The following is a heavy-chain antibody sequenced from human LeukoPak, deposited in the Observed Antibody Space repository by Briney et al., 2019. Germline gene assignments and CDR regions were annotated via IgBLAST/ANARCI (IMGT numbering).Heavy chain of an antibody. CDR3: ARVRNGDLDY. CDR2: INHSGIT. V-gene: IGHV4-34*01. J-gene: IGHJ4*02. D-gene: IGHD2-8*01. CDR1: GGSFSDHY. Sequence: SETLSHTCAVYGGSFSDHYWTWIRQPPGKGLEWIGEINHSGITNSNPSLKSRITASVDTSKNEFSLNLNSVTAADTAVYYCARVRNGDLDYWGQGTLVTVSS.